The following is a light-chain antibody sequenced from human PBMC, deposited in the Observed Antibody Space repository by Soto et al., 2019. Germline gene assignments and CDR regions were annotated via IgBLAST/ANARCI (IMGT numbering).Light chain of an antibody. CDR3: QQTFSTPTWT. CDR2: AAS. J-gene: IGKJ1*01. V-gene: IGKV1-39*01. CDR1: QRVSNY. Sequence: DLQMTQSPSSLSASVGDRVSITCRTSQRVSNYLNWYQQKPGKAPKLLIYAASSLHGGVPSRFSGTGSGTEFTLTITSLQPEDFGTYYCQQTFSTPTWTFGQGTKVEI.